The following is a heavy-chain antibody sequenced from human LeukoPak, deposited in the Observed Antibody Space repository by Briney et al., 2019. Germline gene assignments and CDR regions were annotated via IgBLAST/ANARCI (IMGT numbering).Heavy chain of an antibody. CDR3: ARQGYGSSNTYYFDY. Sequence: LGESLKISCKGSGYSFTSYWIGWVRQMPGKGLEWMGIIYPGDSDTRYSPSFQGQVTISADKSISTAYLQWSSLKASDTAMYYCARQGYGSSNTYYFDYWGQGTLVTVSS. CDR2: IYPGDSDT. D-gene: IGHD1-26*01. CDR1: GYSFTSYW. V-gene: IGHV5-51*01. J-gene: IGHJ4*02.